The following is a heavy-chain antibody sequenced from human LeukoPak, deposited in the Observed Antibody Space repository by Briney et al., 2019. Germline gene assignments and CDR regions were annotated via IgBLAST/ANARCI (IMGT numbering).Heavy chain of an antibody. D-gene: IGHD1-1*01. CDR2: INHSGST. CDR1: GGSFSGYY. CDR3: ARLTRRSGNYFEN. J-gene: IGHJ4*02. Sequence: ASETLPLTCAVYGGSFSGYYWSWIRQPPGKGLEWIGEINHSGSTNYNPSLKSRVTISVDTSKNQFSLKLSSVTAADTAVYYCARLTRRSGNYFENWGQGTLVTVSS. V-gene: IGHV4-34*01.